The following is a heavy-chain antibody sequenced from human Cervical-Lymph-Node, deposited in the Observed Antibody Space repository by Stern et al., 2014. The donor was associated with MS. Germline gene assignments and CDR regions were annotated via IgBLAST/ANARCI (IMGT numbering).Heavy chain of an antibody. CDR3: AREDFDYYNWFDP. J-gene: IGHJ5*02. D-gene: IGHD2/OR15-2a*01. Sequence: QVQLVQSGAEVQKPGASVKVSCKASGYTFTDYYIHWVRQAPGQGLEWMGRINPNSGGTNYAQKFQGRVTMTRDTSISTAYMELSRLRSDDTAVYYCAREDFDYYNWFDPWGQGTLVPVSS. V-gene: IGHV1-2*06. CDR2: INPNSGGT. CDR1: GYTFTDYY.